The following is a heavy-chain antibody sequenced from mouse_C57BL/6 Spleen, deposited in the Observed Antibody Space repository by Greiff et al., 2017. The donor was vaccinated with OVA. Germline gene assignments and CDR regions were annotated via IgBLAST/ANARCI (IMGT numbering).Heavy chain of an antibody. V-gene: IGHV3-6*01. CDR2: ISYDGSN. CDR3: ARDWDYGSSYFDY. D-gene: IGHD1-1*01. J-gene: IGHJ2*01. CDR1: GYSITSGYY. Sequence: EVQRVESGPGLVKPSQSLSLTCSVTGYSITSGYYWNWIRQFPGNKLEWMGYISYDGSNNYNPSLKNRISITRDTSKNQFFLKLNSVTTEDTATYYGARDWDYGSSYFDYWGQGTTLTVSS.